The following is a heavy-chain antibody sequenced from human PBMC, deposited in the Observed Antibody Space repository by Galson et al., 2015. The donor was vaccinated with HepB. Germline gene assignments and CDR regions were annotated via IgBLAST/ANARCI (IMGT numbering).Heavy chain of an antibody. V-gene: IGHV1-18*01. J-gene: IGHJ5*02. CDR1: TSSFTNYG. Sequence: SVKVSCKASTSSFTNYGVTWVRQAPGQGLEWMGWISVYSPNPIYAQNLQGRVTMATDTSTNTAYMELRGLRSDDTAVYYCARARYGNSPPDLWGQGTLVIVSS. CDR2: ISVYSPNP. CDR3: ARARYGNSPPDL. D-gene: IGHD4-23*01.